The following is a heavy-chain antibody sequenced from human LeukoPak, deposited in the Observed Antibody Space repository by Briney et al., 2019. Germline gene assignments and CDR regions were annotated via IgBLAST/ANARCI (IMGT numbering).Heavy chain of an antibody. V-gene: IGHV4-34*01. CDR1: GGSFSGYY. CDR3: AREVGRITIFGVAVNWFDP. CDR2: INHSGST. Sequence: KTSETLSLTCAVYGGSFSGYYWSWIRQPPGKGLEWIGEINHSGSTNYNPSLKSRVTISVDTSKNQFSLKLSSVTAADTAVYYCAREVGRITIFGVAVNWFDPWGQGTLVTVSS. J-gene: IGHJ5*02. D-gene: IGHD3-3*01.